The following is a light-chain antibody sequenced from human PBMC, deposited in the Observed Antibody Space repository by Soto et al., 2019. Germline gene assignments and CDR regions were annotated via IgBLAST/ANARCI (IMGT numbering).Light chain of an antibody. CDR1: QNINHY. V-gene: IGKV1-33*01. J-gene: IGKJ5*01. CDR2: DAS. Sequence: DIQMTKSPSSLSASVGDRVTITCQASQNINHYLNWYQQKPGRAPKLLIYDASNLEAGVPSRFRGSGSGTDFTFTISRLQPEDIATYYCQQYENLPTFGQGTRLEIK. CDR3: QQYENLPT.